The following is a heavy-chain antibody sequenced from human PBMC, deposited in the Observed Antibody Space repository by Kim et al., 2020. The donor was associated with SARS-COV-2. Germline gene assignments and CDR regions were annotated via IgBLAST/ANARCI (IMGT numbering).Heavy chain of an antibody. CDR1: EFTFSNYW. V-gene: IGHV3-7*05. J-gene: IGHJ2*01. CDR2: IKQDGSEK. Sequence: GGSLRLSCAASEFTFSNYWMNWVRRAPGKGLEWVANIKQDGSEKNYVDSVKGRFFISRDNAKNSLHLQMTGLRVEDTALYYCAGGPGWSFTVWGPGTLVTVSS. CDR3: AGGPGWSFTV.